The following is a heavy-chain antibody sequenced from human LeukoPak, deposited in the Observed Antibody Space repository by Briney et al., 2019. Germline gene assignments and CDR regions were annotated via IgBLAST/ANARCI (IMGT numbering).Heavy chain of an antibody. CDR1: GYSFTRYW. CDR3: ARRSDGAFDI. V-gene: IGHV5-51*01. CDR2: VYPCDSDT. Sequence: GESLMISCKGSGYSFTRYWIGWVGQMARKGVEWMGIVYPCDSDTRYSPSFHGQVTISADKSINTAYLQWSSLKASDTAMYYCARRSDGAFDIWGQGTMVTVSS. J-gene: IGHJ3*02.